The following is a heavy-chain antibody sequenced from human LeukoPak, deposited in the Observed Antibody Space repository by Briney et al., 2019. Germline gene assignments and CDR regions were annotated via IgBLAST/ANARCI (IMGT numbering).Heavy chain of an antibody. CDR1: GFAFSSYA. CDR2: ISGSGNT. D-gene: IGHD3-16*01. Sequence: PGGSLRLSCAASGFAFSSYAMSWVRQAPRKGLEWVSSISGSGNTNYVDSVKGRFTISRDNAKNSLYLQMNSLRAEDTAVYYCARVLISQRGLSGRGGQGRFLDYWGQGTLVSVSS. J-gene: IGHJ4*02. CDR3: ARVLISQRGLSGRGGQGRFLDY. V-gene: IGHV3-23*01.